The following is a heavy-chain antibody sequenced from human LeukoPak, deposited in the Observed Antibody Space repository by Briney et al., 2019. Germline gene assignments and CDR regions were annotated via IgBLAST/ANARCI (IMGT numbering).Heavy chain of an antibody. J-gene: IGHJ4*02. Sequence: PRGSLRLSCAASGFTFSSYWMHWVRRAPGKGLVWVSRIDTDGSSTIYADSVKGRFTISRDNAKNTLYLQMNSLRAEDTAVYYCTRGYVGIDYWGQGTLVTVSS. CDR1: GFTFSSYW. D-gene: IGHD5-12*01. V-gene: IGHV3-74*01. CDR2: IDTDGSST. CDR3: TRGYVGIDY.